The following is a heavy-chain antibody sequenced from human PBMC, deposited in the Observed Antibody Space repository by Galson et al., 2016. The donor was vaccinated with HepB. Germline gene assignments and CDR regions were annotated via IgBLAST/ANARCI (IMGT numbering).Heavy chain of an antibody. CDR3: ATVPGWESGIYDH. J-gene: IGHJ4*02. V-gene: IGHV4-39*02. Sequence: SETLSLTCRVSGDSIGSSSYHWAWIRQPPGKGLEWVGSIYYVGRAYYRSSLKSQLTISLDPAKNHISLNLTSVTAADTAVYYCATVPGWESGIYDHWGQGTLVSVSS. D-gene: IGHD1-26*01. CDR2: IYYVGRA. CDR1: GDSIGSSSYH.